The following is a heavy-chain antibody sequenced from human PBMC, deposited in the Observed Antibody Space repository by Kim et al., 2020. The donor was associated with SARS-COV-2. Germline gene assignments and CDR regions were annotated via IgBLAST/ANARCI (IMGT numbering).Heavy chain of an antibody. J-gene: IGHJ4*02. CDR2: INHSGST. CDR3: ARGSSGWYIPLPLDY. CDR1: GGSFSGYY. D-gene: IGHD6-19*01. Sequence: SETLSLTCAVYGGSFSGYYWSWIRQPPGKGLEWIGEINHSGSTNYNPSLKSRVTISVDTSKNQFSLKLSSVTAADTAVYYCARGSSGWYIPLPLDYWGQGTLVTVSS. V-gene: IGHV4-34*01.